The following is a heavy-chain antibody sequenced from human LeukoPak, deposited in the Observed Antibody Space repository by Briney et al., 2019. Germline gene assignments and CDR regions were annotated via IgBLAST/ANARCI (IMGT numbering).Heavy chain of an antibody. J-gene: IGHJ4*02. CDR3: ALLAVASDFDY. V-gene: IGHV3-48*03. Sequence: GGSLRLSCAASGFMFRSFEMYWVRQAPGKGLEWIAYISSGATTMYYADSVKGRFTTSRDDAKNSLFLQMNSLRAEDTAVYYCALLAVASDFDYWGQGALVTVSS. CDR1: GFMFRSFE. D-gene: IGHD6-19*01. CDR2: ISSGATTM.